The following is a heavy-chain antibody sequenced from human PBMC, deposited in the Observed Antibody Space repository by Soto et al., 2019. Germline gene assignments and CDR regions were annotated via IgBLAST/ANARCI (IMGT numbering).Heavy chain of an antibody. Sequence: GGSLRLSCAASGFTFTRYSINWVRQAPGKGLEWVASIXXXTXYXXXGXXXXGRLTISRDNAKNSMYLQMNTLRAEDTAVYYCARESEDLSSNLDYWGQGTLVTVSS. CDR3: ARESEDLSSNLDY. CDR1: GFTFTRYS. CDR2: IXXXTXYX. J-gene: IGHJ4*02. V-gene: IGHV3-21*06.